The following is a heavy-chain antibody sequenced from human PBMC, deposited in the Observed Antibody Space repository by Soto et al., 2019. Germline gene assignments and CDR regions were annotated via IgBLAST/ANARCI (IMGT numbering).Heavy chain of an antibody. J-gene: IGHJ4*02. CDR3: ASSQQWLVNRPGRCFDY. V-gene: IGHV1-69*13. CDR2: IIPIFGTA. CDR1: GGTFSSYA. Sequence: GASVKVSCKASGGTFSSYAISWVRQAPGQGPEWMGGIIPIFGTANYAQKFQGRVTITADESTSTAYMELSSLRSGDTAVYYCASSQQWLVNRPGRCFDYWGQGTLVTVSS. D-gene: IGHD6-19*01.